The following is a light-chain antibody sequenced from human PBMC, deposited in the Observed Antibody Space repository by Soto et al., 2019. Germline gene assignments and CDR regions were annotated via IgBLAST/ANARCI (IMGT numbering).Light chain of an antibody. Sequence: EIVMTQSPATLSVSPGERATLSCRASQSVSSNLAWYQQKPGQAPRLLIYGASSRATGIPVRFSGSGSGTEFTLTISSLQSEDFAVYYCQQYNNWPLTCGQGTRLEMK. J-gene: IGKJ5*01. CDR1: QSVSSN. V-gene: IGKV3-15*01. CDR2: GAS. CDR3: QQYNNWPLT.